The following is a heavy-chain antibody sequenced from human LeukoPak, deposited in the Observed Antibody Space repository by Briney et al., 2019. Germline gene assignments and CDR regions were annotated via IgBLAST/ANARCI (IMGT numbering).Heavy chain of an antibody. V-gene: IGHV3-7*03. J-gene: IGHJ4*02. CDR3: ARSTEPFDY. Sequence: PGGSLRLSCAASGFTFSDSYMTWIRQAPGKGLEWVANINQDGSQTYYVDSVTGRFTISRDNAKNSLDLQMNSLRVDDTAVYYCARSTEPFDYWGQGTLVTVSS. D-gene: IGHD1-26*01. CDR2: INQDGSQT. CDR1: GFTFSDSY.